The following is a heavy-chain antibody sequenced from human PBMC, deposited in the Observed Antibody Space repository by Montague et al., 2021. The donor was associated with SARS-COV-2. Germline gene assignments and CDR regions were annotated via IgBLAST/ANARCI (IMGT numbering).Heavy chain of an antibody. Sequence: TLSLTCTVSGGSISSGGYYWSWIRQHPGKGLEWIGYIYYSGSTYYNPSLKNRVTISVDTSKNQFSLKLSSVTAADTAVYYCARARITMIVVVNAFDIWGQGTMVTVSS. V-gene: IGHV4-31*03. CDR1: GGSISSGGYY. J-gene: IGHJ3*02. CDR2: IYYSGST. CDR3: ARARITMIVVVNAFDI. D-gene: IGHD3-22*01.